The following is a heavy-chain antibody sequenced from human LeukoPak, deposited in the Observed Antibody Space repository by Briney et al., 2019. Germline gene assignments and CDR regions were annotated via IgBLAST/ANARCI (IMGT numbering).Heavy chain of an antibody. V-gene: IGHV3-23*01. CDR1: GFPFSRYA. J-gene: IGHJ3*02. D-gene: IGHD3-3*01. CDR3: AKGLRFLEWPRDAFDI. Sequence: GSLRLSCAAPGFPFSRYAMSWVRQAPGKGLELGSAISGSGGSTYYADSVKGRFTISRDNSKNTLYLQMNSLRAEDTAVYYCAKGLRFLEWPRDAFDIWGQGTMVTVSS. CDR2: ISGSGGST.